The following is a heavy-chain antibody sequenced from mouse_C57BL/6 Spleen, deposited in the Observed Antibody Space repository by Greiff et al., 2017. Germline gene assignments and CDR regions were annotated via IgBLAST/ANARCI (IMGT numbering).Heavy chain of an antibody. V-gene: IGHV1-52*01. CDR1: GYTFTSYW. Sequence: QVQLQQPGAELVRPGSSVKLSCKASGYTFTSYWMHWVKQRPIQGLEWIGNIDPSDSETHYNQKFKDKATLTVDKSSSTAYMQLSSLTSEDSAVYYCASGIYDNYPYFDYWGQGTTLTVSS. J-gene: IGHJ2*01. D-gene: IGHD2-1*01. CDR2: IDPSDSET. CDR3: ASGIYDNYPYFDY.